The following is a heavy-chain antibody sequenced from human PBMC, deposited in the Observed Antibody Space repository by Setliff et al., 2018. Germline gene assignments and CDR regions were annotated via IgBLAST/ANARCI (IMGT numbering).Heavy chain of an antibody. CDR2: ISGFNGVT. V-gene: IGHV1-18*01. D-gene: IGHD2-15*01. J-gene: IGHJ3*02. CDR1: GYILTSPG. CDR3: ALTTLSLCSGGNCPNALDI. Sequence: ASVKVSCKASGYILTSPGITWVRQAPGQGLEWMGWISGFNGVTNYAQTFQGRITMATDTSTKMAHMELSSLRSDDTAVYFCALTTLSLCSGGNCPNALDIWGQGTMVTVSS.